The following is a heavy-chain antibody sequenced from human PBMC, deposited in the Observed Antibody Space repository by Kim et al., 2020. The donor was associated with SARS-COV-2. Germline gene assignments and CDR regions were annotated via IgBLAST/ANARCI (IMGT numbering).Heavy chain of an antibody. J-gene: IGHJ6*02. Sequence: VKGRFTIPRDNAKYSLYLQMNSLRAEDTAVYYCAVEGSIHPPYYYYGMDVWGQGTTVTVSS. V-gene: IGHV3-21*01. CDR3: AVEGSIHPPYYYYGMDV.